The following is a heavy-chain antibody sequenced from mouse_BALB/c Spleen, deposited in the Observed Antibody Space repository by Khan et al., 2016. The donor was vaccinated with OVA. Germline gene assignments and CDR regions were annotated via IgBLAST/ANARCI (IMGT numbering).Heavy chain of an antibody. CDR2: IDYSGTT. J-gene: IGHJ2*01. CDR3: VRWDY. CDR1: GYSITSGYS. Sequence: EVQLQESGPDLLKPSQSLSLTCTVTGYSITSGYSWHWIRQFPGHKLEWMGYIDYSGTTNYNPSLKSRISITREISKNQLFLQLNSVTTEDTATYYCVRWDYWGQGTTLTVSS. V-gene: IGHV3-1*02.